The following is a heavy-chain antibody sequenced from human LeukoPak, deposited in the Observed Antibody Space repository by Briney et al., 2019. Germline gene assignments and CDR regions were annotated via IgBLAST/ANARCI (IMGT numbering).Heavy chain of an antibody. CDR1: GFTFSGYA. Sequence: GGSLRLSCAASGFTFSGYAMSWVRQAPGKGLEWVSVLSGNGGGTYYADSVKGRFAISRDNSKNTLYLEMNSLRAEDTAVYYCAKDSYYDGTGSLDYWGQGTLVTVSS. V-gene: IGHV3-23*01. D-gene: IGHD3-22*01. J-gene: IGHJ4*02. CDR3: AKDSYYDGTGSLDY. CDR2: LSGNGGGT.